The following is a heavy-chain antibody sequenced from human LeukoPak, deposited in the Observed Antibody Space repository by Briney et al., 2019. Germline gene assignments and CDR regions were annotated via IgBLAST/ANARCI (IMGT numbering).Heavy chain of an antibody. D-gene: IGHD5-18*01. CDR1: GVTFSSYA. J-gene: IGHJ3*02. Sequence: PGGSLRLSCAASGVTFSSYAMSWVRQAPGRGLEWVSAISGSGGSTYYADSVKGRFTVSRDNSKNTLYLQMNSLRAEDTAVYYCAKDVPPIQLDSAFDIWGQGTMVTVSS. CDR2: ISGSGGST. CDR3: AKDVPPIQLDSAFDI. V-gene: IGHV3-23*01.